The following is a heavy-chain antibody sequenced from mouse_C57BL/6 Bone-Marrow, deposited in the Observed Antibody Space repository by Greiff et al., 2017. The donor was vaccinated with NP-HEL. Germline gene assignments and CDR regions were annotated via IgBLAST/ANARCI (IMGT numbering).Heavy chain of an antibody. CDR3: ARTMGGGFAY. CDR2: ISDGGSYT. V-gene: IGHV5-4*01. CDR1: GFTFSSYA. J-gene: IGHJ3*01. Sequence: EVQLVESGGGLVKPGGSLKLSCAASGFTFSSYAMSWVRQTPEKRLEWVATISDGGSYTYYPDNVKGRFTISRDNAKNNLYLQMSHLKSEDTAMYYCARTMGGGFAYWGQGTLVTVSA. D-gene: IGHD1-1*02.